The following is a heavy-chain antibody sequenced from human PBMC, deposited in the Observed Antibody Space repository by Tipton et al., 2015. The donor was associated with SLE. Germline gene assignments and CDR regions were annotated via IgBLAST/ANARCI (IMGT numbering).Heavy chain of an antibody. Sequence: TLSLTCTVSGGSISGYYWSWIRQPPGKGLEWIGYVYSSGSTNYNPSLKSRLTISVDTSKNQFSLHLSSVTAADTAVYYCARREIGTMLDYWGQGVLVTVSS. V-gene: IGHV4-59*12. CDR1: GGSISGYY. D-gene: IGHD1-1*01. CDR2: VYSSGST. CDR3: ARREIGTMLDY. J-gene: IGHJ4*02.